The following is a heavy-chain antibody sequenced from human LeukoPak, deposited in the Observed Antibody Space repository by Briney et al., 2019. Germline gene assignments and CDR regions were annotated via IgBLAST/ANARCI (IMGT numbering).Heavy chain of an antibody. CDR1: GDSFGTYG. D-gene: IGHD2-2*01. J-gene: IGHJ4*02. Sequence: ASVKVSCKASGDSFGTYGITWVRQAPGEGLEWMGGFNPIFGSAQYAQKFQGRVTITMDVSARTVYMELSSLRSEDTAVYYCARALRNQLLSDSWGQGTLVTVSS. CDR2: FNPIFGSA. CDR3: ARALRNQLLSDS. V-gene: IGHV1-69*05.